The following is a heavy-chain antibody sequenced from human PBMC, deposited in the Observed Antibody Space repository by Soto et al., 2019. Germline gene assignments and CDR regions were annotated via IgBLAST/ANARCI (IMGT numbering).Heavy chain of an antibody. D-gene: IGHD3-3*01. J-gene: IGHJ6*02. Sequence: QVQLVQSGAEVKKPGSSVKVSCKASGGTFSSYAISWVRQAPGQGLEWMGGIIPIFGTANYAQKFQGRVTITADESTSTAYMKLSSLRSEDTAVYYCARDDLYYDFWSGYYYYGMDVWGQGTTVTVSS. V-gene: IGHV1-69*01. CDR1: GGTFSSYA. CDR3: ARDDLYYDFWSGYYYYGMDV. CDR2: IIPIFGTA.